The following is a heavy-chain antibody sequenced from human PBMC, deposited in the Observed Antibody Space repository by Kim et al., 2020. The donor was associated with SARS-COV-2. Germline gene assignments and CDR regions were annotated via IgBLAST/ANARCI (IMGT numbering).Heavy chain of an antibody. CDR1: GGTFSSYA. Sequence: SVKVSCKASGGTFSSYAISWVRQAPGQGLEWMGGIIPIFGTANYAQKFQGRVTITADESTSTAYMELSSLRSEDTAVYYCARGGYYYGSGSYYNEELIDYYYGMDVWDQGTTVTVSS. D-gene: IGHD3-10*01. CDR2: IIPIFGTA. V-gene: IGHV1-69*13. CDR3: ARGGYYYGSGSYYNEELIDYYYGMDV. J-gene: IGHJ6*02.